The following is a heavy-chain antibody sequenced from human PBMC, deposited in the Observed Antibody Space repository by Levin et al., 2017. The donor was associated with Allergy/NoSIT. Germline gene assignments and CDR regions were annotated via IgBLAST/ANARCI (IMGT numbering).Heavy chain of an antibody. V-gene: IGHV1-18*01. CDR3: ARDPTRCSSTSCYGIYYYYGMDV. CDR2: ISAYNGNT. Sequence: GESLKISCKASGYTFTSYGISWVRQAPGQGLEWMGWISAYNGNTNYAQKLQGRVTMTTDTSTSTAYMELRSLRSDDTAVYYCARDPTRCSSTSCYGIYYYYGMDVWGQGTTVTVSS. CDR1: GYTFTSYG. J-gene: IGHJ6*02. D-gene: IGHD2-2*01.